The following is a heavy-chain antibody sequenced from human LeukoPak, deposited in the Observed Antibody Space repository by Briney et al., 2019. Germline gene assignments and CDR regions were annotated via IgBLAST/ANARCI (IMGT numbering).Heavy chain of an antibody. CDR3: AKGPKTYSSSWYGVY. J-gene: IGHJ4*02. Sequence: GGSLRLSCAASGFTFSDYAMTWVRQAPGKGLEWVSGISGSSGSTYCADAVKGRFTISRDNSKNTLYLQMNSLRAEDTVIYYCAKGPKTYSSSWYGVYWGQGTLVTVSS. CDR1: GFTFSDYA. D-gene: IGHD6-13*01. V-gene: IGHV3-23*01. CDR2: ISGSSGST.